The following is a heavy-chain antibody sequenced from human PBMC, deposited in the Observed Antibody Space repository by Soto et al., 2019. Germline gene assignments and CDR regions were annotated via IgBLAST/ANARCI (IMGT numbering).Heavy chain of an antibody. CDR3: ARDQGDG. Sequence: LGLSCAASGFSFSSYGMHWVRQAPGKGLEWLAVIWYDGSDKYYADSVKGRFTISRDNSKNTLYLQMNSLRAEDTAVYYCARDQGDGWGQGTLVTVSS. CDR2: IWYDGSDK. D-gene: IGHD2-21*02. V-gene: IGHV3-33*01. J-gene: IGHJ4*02. CDR1: GFSFSSYG.